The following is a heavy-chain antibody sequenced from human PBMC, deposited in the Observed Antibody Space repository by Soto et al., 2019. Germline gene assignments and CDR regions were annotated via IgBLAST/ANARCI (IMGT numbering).Heavy chain of an antibody. CDR2: IWYDGSNK. D-gene: IGHD6-13*01. CDR1: GFTFSSYG. CDR3: AREMAYSSRPGDRYGMDV. Sequence: GGSLRLSCAASGFTFSSYGMHWVRQAPGKGLEWVAVIWYDGSNKYYADSVKGRFTISRDNSKNTLYLQMNSLRAEDTAVYYCAREMAYSSRPGDRYGMDVWGQGTTVTVSS. V-gene: IGHV3-33*01. J-gene: IGHJ6*02.